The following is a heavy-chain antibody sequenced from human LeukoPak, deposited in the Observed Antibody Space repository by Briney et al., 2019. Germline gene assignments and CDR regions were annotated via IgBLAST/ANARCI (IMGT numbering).Heavy chain of an antibody. CDR1: GGSISSYY. CDR2: IYHSGST. J-gene: IGHJ4*02. CDR3: ATLSGGTYFDY. D-gene: IGHD1-14*01. Sequence: SETLSLTCTVSGGSISSYYWSWIRQPLGKGLEWIGYIYHSGSTYYNPSLKSRVTISVDRSKNQFSLKLSSVTAADTAVYYCATLSGGTYFDYWGQGTLVTVSP. V-gene: IGHV4-59*04.